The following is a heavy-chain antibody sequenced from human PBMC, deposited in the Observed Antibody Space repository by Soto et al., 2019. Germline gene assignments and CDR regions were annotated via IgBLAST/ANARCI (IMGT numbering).Heavy chain of an antibody. CDR2: ISSGSSYI. CDR3: ARDILSGGAYPDS. Sequence: GGSLRLSCAASRFTFSTYTMNWVRQAPGKGLEWISSISSGSSYIYYAGSVKGRFTISRDNAKNSLFLQMNSLRADDTAVYYCARDILSGGAYPDSWGQGTKVTVSS. CDR1: RFTFSTYT. J-gene: IGHJ5*01. D-gene: IGHD3-10*01. V-gene: IGHV3-21*01.